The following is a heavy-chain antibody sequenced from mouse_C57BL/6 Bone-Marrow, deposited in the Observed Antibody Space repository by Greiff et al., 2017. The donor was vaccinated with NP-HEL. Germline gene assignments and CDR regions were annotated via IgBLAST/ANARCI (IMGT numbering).Heavy chain of an antibody. CDR2: IDPSDSYP. Sequence: QVQLQQPGAELVRPGTSVKLSCKASGYTFTSYWMHWVKQRPGQGLEWIGVIDPSDSYPNYNQKFKGKATLTVDTSSSTAYMQLSSLTSEDSAVYYCARCTVGYYFDYWGQGTTLTVSS. J-gene: IGHJ2*01. CDR3: ARCTVGYYFDY. V-gene: IGHV1-59*01. D-gene: IGHD1-1*01. CDR1: GYTFTSYW.